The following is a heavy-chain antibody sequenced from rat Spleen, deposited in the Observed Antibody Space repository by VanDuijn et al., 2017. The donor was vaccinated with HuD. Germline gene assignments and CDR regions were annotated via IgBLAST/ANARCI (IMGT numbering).Heavy chain of an antibody. CDR3: TTGGLPYYFDY. CDR2: ISVSGGST. J-gene: IGHJ2*01. Sequence: EVQLVESGGGLVQPGRSLKLSCAASGFTFSDYNMAWVRQAPKKGLEWVATISVSGGSTYYRDSVKGRFTLSRDNAESTLYLQMDSLRSEDTATYYCTTGGLPYYFDYWGQGVMVTVSS. V-gene: IGHV5S10*01. D-gene: IGHD1-4*01. CDR1: GFTFSDYN.